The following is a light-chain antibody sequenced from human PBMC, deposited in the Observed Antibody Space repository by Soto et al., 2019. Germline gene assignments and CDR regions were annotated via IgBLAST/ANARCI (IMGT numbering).Light chain of an antibody. CDR2: KAS. J-gene: IGKJ2*01. Sequence: DIQMTQSPSTLSAFVGDRVTITCRASQSISSWLAWYQQKPGKAPKVMIYKASSLESGVPSTFSGSGSGTEFTLTITSLQPDDFGTYYCQQYSSYPYTFGQGTKLEIK. CDR3: QQYSSYPYT. V-gene: IGKV1-5*03. CDR1: QSISSW.